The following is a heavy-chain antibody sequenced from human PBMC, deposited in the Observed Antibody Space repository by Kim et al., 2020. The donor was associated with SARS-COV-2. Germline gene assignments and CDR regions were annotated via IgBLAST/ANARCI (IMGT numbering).Heavy chain of an antibody. CDR1: GFTFSSYV. V-gene: IGHV3-23*01. Sequence: GGSLRLFCAASGFTFSSYVMSWVRQAPGKGLEWVSAISGSGGSTYYADSVKGRFTISRDNSKNTLYLQMNSLRAEDTDLYYCAKDRPTIAWGWELLRYYGMDVWGQGATITVSS. J-gene: IGHJ6*02. CDR3: AKDRPTIAWGWELLRYYGMDV. CDR2: ISGSGGST. D-gene: IGHD1-26*01.